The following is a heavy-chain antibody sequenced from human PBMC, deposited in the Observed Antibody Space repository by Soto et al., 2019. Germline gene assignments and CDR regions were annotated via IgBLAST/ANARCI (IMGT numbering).Heavy chain of an antibody. J-gene: IGHJ4*02. CDR1: GITFSNAW. D-gene: IGHD6-6*01. Sequence: EVQLVESGGGLVKPGGSLRVSCAASGITFSNAWMTWVRQAPGKGLEWVGRIKSKIDGGTTDYGVPVKGRFTISRDDSKNTLYLQMHSLKTEDTAVYYCTTGRYSSSLYFDSWGQGTLVTVSS. V-gene: IGHV3-15*01. CDR3: TTGRYSSSLYFDS. CDR2: IKSKIDGGTT.